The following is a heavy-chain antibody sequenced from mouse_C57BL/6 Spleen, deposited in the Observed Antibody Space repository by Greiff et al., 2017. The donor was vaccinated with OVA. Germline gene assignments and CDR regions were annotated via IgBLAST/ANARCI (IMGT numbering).Heavy chain of an antibody. CDR2: INPNHGGT. V-gene: IGHV1-26*01. Sequence: VQLQQSGPELVKPGASVKISCKASGYTFTDYYMNWVKQRHGKSLEWIGDINPNHGGTSYNQKFKGKATLTVDKSSSTAYMGLRSLTSEDSAVYYCARLGYGSSYDYFDDWGKGTTLTVSS. D-gene: IGHD1-1*01. CDR1: GYTFTDYY. CDR3: ARLGYGSSYDYFDD. J-gene: IGHJ2*01.